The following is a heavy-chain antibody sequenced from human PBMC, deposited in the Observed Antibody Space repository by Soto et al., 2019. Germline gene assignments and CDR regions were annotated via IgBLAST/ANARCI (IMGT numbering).Heavy chain of an antibody. V-gene: IGHV4-4*02. CDR2: IYHSGST. CDR3: ARDLGGQMRAFDI. Sequence: PSETLSLTCAVSGGAISSSNWWSWVRQPPGKGLEWIGEIYHSGSTNYNPSLKSRVTISVDKSKNQFSLKLSSVTAADTAVYYCARDLGGQMRAFDIWGQGTMVTVSS. J-gene: IGHJ3*02. CDR1: GGAISSSNW. D-gene: IGHD3-16*01.